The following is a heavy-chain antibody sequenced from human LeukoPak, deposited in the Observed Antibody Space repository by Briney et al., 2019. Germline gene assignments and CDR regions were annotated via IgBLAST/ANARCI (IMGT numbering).Heavy chain of an antibody. Sequence: GGSLRLSCAASGFIFSSYWMHWVRQAPGKGLVWVPRINSDGSSTSYADSVKGRFTISRDNAKNTLYLQMNSLRAEDTAVYYCARVRYYGNWFDPWGQGTLVTVSS. D-gene: IGHD3-3*01. V-gene: IGHV3-74*01. CDR2: INSDGSST. CDR3: ARVRYYGNWFDP. CDR1: GFIFSSYW. J-gene: IGHJ5*02.